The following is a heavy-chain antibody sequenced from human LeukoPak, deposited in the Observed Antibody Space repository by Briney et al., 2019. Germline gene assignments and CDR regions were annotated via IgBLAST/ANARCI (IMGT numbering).Heavy chain of an antibody. CDR1: GFTFTSYG. CDR3: AREPGPAAPPVDY. J-gene: IGHJ4*02. Sequence: GGSLRLSCAASGFTFTSYGMNRVRQAPGKGLEWVSSISSGNTYMYYADSVKGRFTISRDNTKNSVYLQMNSLRAEDTAVYYCAREPGPAAPPVDYWGQGTLVTVSS. CDR2: ISSGNTYM. V-gene: IGHV3-21*01. D-gene: IGHD2-2*01.